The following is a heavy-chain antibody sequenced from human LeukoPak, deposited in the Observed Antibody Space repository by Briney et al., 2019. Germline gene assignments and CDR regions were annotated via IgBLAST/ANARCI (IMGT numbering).Heavy chain of an antibody. V-gene: IGHV5-51*01. CDR1: GYSFSSYW. CDR2: IYPGDSDT. CDR3: ARRIAGLVTEGNWFDP. Sequence: GESLKISCQGSGYSFSSYWIAWVRQMPGKGLEWMGIIYPGDSDTTYSPSFQGQVTISADKSISTAYLQWSSLKASDTAMHYCARRIAGLVTEGNWFDPWGQGTLVTVSS. J-gene: IGHJ5*02. D-gene: IGHD6-19*01.